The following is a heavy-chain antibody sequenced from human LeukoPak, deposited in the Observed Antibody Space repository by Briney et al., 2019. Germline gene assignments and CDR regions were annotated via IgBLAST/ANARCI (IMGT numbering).Heavy chain of an antibody. CDR2: ISGSGGST. CDR1: GFTFSSYA. D-gene: IGHD6-13*01. J-gene: IGHJ4*02. CDR3: VRDDSSSWPILSDY. V-gene: IGHV3-23*01. Sequence: TGGSLRLSCAASGFTFSSYAMSWVRQAPGKGLEWVSAISGSGGSTYYADSVKGRFTISRDNARNSLYLQINSLRDEDTAVYYCVRDDSSSWPILSDYWGQGTLVTVSS.